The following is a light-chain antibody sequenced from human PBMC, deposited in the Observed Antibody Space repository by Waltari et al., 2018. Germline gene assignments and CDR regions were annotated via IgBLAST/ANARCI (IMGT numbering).Light chain of an antibody. V-gene: IGKV1-12*01. CDR2: AAS. CDR1: QGISSW. CDR3: QQANSFPLFT. J-gene: IGKJ3*01. Sequence: DIQMTQSPSALAASVGDRVTITCRASQGISSWLARYQQKPGKAPKLLIYAASSLQSGVPSRFSGSGSGTDFTLTISSLQPEDFATYYCQQANSFPLFTFGPGTKVDIK.